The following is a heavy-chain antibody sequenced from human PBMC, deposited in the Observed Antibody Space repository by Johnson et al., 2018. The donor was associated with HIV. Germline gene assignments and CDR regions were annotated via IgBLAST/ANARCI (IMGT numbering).Heavy chain of an antibody. CDR1: GFTFDDYA. V-gene: IGHV3-9*01. CDR2: ISWHSGSI. CDR3: AKIRGEMATTDAFDI. Sequence: EVQLVESGGGLVQPGRSLRLSCAASGFTFDDYAMHWVRQAPGKGLEWVSGISWHSGSIGYADSVKGRFTISRDNAKNSLYLQMNSLRAEDTALYYCAKIRGEMATTDAFDIWGQGTMVTVSS. J-gene: IGHJ3*02. D-gene: IGHD5-24*01.